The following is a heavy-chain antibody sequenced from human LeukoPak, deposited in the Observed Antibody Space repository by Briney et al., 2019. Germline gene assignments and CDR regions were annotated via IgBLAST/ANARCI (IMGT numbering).Heavy chain of an antibody. V-gene: IGHV3-30*18. J-gene: IGHJ4*02. CDR2: ISYDGSNK. CDR3: AKDPGIAAAGTGY. CDR1: GFTFSSYG. Sequence: GGSLRLSCAASGFTFSSYGMHWVRQAPGKGLEWVAVISYDGSNKYYADSVRGRFTISRDNSKNTLYLQMNSLRAEDTAVYYCAKDPGIAAAGTGYWGRGTLVTVSS. D-gene: IGHD6-13*01.